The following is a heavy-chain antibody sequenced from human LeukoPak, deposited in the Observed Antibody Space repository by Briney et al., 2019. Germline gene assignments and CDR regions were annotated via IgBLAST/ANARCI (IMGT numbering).Heavy chain of an antibody. Sequence: GGSVRLSCAASEFTFDSYAMNWVRQAPGKGLEWVSAISGSGANTYYANSVKGRFTISRDNSKSTLFLQMDSLRAEDTAIYYCAKTSVSSGWPELFDFWGQGTLVTVSS. CDR1: EFTFDSYA. CDR3: AKTSVSSGWPELFDF. D-gene: IGHD6-19*01. CDR2: ISGSGANT. J-gene: IGHJ4*02. V-gene: IGHV3-23*01.